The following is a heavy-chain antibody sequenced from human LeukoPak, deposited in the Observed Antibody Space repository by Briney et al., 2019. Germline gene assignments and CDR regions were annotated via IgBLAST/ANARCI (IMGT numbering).Heavy chain of an antibody. CDR2: INPNSGGT. V-gene: IGHV1-2*02. CDR3: ARLYDSSGYYNFDY. J-gene: IGHJ4*02. D-gene: IGHD3-22*01. CDR1: GYTFTGYY. Sequence: ASVKVSCKASGYTFTGYYMHWVRQAPGQGLEWMGWINPNSGGTNYAQKFQGRVTMTRDTSISTAYMELSRLRSDDTAVYYCARLYDSSGYYNFDYWGQGTLVTVSS.